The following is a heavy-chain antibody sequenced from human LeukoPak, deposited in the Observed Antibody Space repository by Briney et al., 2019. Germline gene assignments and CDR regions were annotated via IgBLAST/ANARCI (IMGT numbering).Heavy chain of an antibody. CDR1: A. CDR3: AKGSSDYYDSSGYPPGWYFDL. Sequence: AXHWVRXAPGKGLEWVSGISWNSGSIGYADSVKGRFTISRDNAKNSLYLQMNSLRAEDTALYYCAKGSSDYYDSSGYPPGWYFDLWGRGTLVTVSS. J-gene: IGHJ2*01. CDR2: ISWNSGSI. V-gene: IGHV3-9*01. D-gene: IGHD3-22*01.